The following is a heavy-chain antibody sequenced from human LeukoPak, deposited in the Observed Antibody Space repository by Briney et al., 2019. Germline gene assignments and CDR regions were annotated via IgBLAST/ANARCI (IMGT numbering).Heavy chain of an antibody. Sequence: WETLSLTCTASGDSISSYYWSWIRQPPGKGLEWIAYIYYSGSTNYNPSLKRRVTISVDKSKKQFSLRLNYVTAADTAVYYCARQTGSGLFIVLGGQGTLVTVSS. D-gene: IGHD2-8*02. CDR3: ARQTGSGLFIVL. CDR2: IYYSGST. V-gene: IGHV4-59*08. CDR1: GDSISSYY. J-gene: IGHJ4*02.